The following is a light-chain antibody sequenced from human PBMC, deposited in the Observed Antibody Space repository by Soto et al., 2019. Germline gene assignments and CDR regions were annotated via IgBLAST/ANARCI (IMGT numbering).Light chain of an antibody. CDR2: DVS. V-gene: IGLV2-14*03. J-gene: IGLJ1*01. CDR3: TSYTTTSTYV. CDR1: SSDVGAYNY. Sequence: QSVLTQPASVSGSPGQSIAISCTGTSSDVGAYNYVSWYQHPPGKAPKLMIYDVSNRPSGVSDRFSGSKSGNTASLTISGLQTEDEADYYCTSYTTTSTYVFGTGTKVTVL.